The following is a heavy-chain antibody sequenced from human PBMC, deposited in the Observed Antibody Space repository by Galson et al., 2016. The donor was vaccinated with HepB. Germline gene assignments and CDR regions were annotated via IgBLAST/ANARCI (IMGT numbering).Heavy chain of an antibody. Sequence: SLRLSCAASGFTFDGNGMNWVRQAPGKGLEWVSGLNWNGGSTAYADSVKGRFTISRDSAKNSLYLQMNSLGAEDTALYYCARGNYVWGNYRYTLDYWGQGTLVTVSS. CDR1: GFTFDGNG. J-gene: IGHJ4*02. V-gene: IGHV3-20*04. D-gene: IGHD3-16*02. CDR3: ARGNYVWGNYRYTLDY. CDR2: LNWNGGST.